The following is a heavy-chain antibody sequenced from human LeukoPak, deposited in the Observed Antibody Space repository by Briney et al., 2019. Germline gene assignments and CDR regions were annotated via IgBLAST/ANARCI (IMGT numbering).Heavy chain of an antibody. CDR1: GFTFSRYD. CDR2: ISYDGSNK. D-gene: IGHD3-10*01. CDR3: AKDLDPLNYYGSGIDY. Sequence: PGRSQRLSCAACGFTFSRYDMHWVRQAPGKGLEWVSVISYDGSNKYYADSVKGRFTISRDISKNTLYLQMNSLRAEDTAVYYCAKDLDPLNYYGSGIDYWGQGTLVTVSS. J-gene: IGHJ4*02. V-gene: IGHV3-30*18.